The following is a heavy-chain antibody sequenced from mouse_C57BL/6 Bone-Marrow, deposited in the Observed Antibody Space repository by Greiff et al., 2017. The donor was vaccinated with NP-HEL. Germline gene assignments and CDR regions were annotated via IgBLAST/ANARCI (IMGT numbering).Heavy chain of an antibody. V-gene: IGHV5-12*01. CDR3: ARHWYFDY. CDR1: GFTFSDYY. J-gene: IGHJ2*01. CDR2: ISNGGGST. Sequence: EVKVVESGGGLVQPGGSLKLSCAASGFTFSDYYMYWVRQTPEKRLEWVAYISNGGGSTYYPDTVKGRFTISRDNAKNTLYLQMSRLKSEDTAMYYCARHWYFDYWGLGTTLTVSS.